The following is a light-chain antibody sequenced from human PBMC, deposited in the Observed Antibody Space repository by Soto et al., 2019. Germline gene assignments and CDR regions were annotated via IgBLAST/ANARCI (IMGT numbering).Light chain of an antibody. V-gene: IGLV2-14*01. CDR3: SSYTSSSTLV. J-gene: IGLJ2*01. Sequence: QPVLTQPASVSGSPGQSITISCTGTSSDVGGYNYDSWYQQHPGKAPKLMIYDVSNRPSGVSNRFSGSKSGNTASLTISGLQAEDEADYYCSSYTSSSTLVFGGGTKLTVL. CDR1: SSDVGGYNY. CDR2: DVS.